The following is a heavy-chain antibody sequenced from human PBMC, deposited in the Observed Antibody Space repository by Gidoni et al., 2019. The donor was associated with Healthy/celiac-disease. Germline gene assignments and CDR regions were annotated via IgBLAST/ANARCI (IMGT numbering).Heavy chain of an antibody. V-gene: IGHV1-69*01. J-gene: IGHJ6*03. D-gene: IGHD5-12*01. Sequence: QVQLVQSGAEVKKPGSSVKVSCKASGGTFSSYAISWVRQAPGQGLEWVGGLIPIFGTANYAQKFQGRVTITADESTSTAYMELSSLRSEDTAVYYCARGYEDGYDSLNDYYYYMDVWGKGTTVTVSS. CDR1: GGTFSSYA. CDR3: ARGYEDGYDSLNDYYYYMDV. CDR2: LIPIFGTA.